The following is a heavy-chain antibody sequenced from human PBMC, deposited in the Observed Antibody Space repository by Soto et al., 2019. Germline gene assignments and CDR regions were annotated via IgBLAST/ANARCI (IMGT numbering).Heavy chain of an antibody. CDR3: AKDVTWELLRNECYFDY. CDR1: GFTFSSYA. D-gene: IGHD1-26*01. V-gene: IGHV3-23*01. J-gene: IGHJ4*02. CDR2: ISGSGGST. Sequence: GGSLRLSCAASGFTFSSYAMSWVRQAPGKGLEWVSAISGSGGSTYYADSVKGRFTISRDNSKNTLYLQMNSLRAEDTAVYYCAKDVTWELLRNECYFDYWGQGTLVTVSS.